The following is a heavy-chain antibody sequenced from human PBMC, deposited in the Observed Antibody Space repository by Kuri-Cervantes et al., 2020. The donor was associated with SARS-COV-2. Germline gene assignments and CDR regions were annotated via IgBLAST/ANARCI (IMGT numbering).Heavy chain of an antibody. J-gene: IGHJ6*03. V-gene: IGHV1-2*02. CDR3: ARGVQLWFQGNYYYYYMDV. D-gene: IGHD5-18*01. CDR2: INPNSGGT. Sequence: ASVKVSCKASGYTFTGYYMHWVRQAPGQGLEWMGWINPNSGGTNYAQKFQGRVTMTRDTSISTAPMELSSLRSEDTAVYYCARGVQLWFQGNYYYYYMDVWGKGTTVTGSS. CDR1: GYTFTGYY.